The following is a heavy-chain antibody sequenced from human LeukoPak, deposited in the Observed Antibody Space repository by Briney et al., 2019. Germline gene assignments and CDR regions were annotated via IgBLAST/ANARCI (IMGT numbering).Heavy chain of an antibody. J-gene: IGHJ5*02. CDR1: GGSISSGSYY. D-gene: IGHD2-2*01. CDR3: ARQGRYCSSTSYYRWFDP. CDR2: IYYSGST. Sequence: PSETPSLTCTVSGGSISSGSYYWGWIRQPPGKGLEWIGSIYYSGSTYYNPSLKSRVTISVDTSKNQFSLKLSSVTAADTAVYYCARQGRYCSSTSYYRWFDPWGQGTLVTVSS. V-gene: IGHV4-39*01.